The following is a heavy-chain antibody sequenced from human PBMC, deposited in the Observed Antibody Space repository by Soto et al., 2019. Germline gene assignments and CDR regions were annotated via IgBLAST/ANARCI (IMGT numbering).Heavy chain of an antibody. Sequence: QVQLVESGGGVVQPGRSLRLSCAASGFTFSSYGMHCVRQAPGKGLEWVAVISYDGSNKYYADSVKGRFTISRDNSKNTLYLQMNSLRAEDTAVYYCAKEAYYDSSPGEYYFDYWGQGTLVTVSS. CDR1: GFTFSSYG. D-gene: IGHD3-22*01. J-gene: IGHJ4*02. V-gene: IGHV3-30*18. CDR3: AKEAYYDSSPGEYYFDY. CDR2: ISYDGSNK.